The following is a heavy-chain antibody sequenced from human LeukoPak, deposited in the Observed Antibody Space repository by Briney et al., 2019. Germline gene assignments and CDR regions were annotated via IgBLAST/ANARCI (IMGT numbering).Heavy chain of an antibody. V-gene: IGHV3-23*01. D-gene: IGHD2-8*01. CDR2: INSSGGST. CDR3: ALLMMYAIDFDY. CDR1: GFTFRSYA. Sequence: GGSLRLSCVASGFTFRSYAMSWVRQAPGKGLEWVSTINSSGGSTYYADSLKGRFTISRDISKDTLYLQMNSLRAEDTAIYYCALLMMYAIDFDYWGQGTLVTVSS. J-gene: IGHJ4*02.